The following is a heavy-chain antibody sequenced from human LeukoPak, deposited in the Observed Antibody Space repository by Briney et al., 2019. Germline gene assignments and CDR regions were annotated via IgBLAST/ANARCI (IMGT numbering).Heavy chain of an antibody. J-gene: IGHJ3*02. CDR3: ARVPDIVVVRGGIDAFDI. V-gene: IGHV4-59*01. D-gene: IGHD2-2*01. Sequence: SETLSLTCTVSGSSISSYYCSWIRQPPAKGLEWIGYIYYSGSTNYNPSLKSRVTISVDTSKNQFSLKLSSVTAADTAVYYCARVPDIVVVRGGIDAFDIWGQGTMVTVSS. CDR1: GSSISSYY. CDR2: IYYSGST.